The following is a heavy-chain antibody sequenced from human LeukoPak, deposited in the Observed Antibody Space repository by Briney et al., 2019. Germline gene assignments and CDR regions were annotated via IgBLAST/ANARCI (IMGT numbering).Heavy chain of an antibody. V-gene: IGHV4-34*01. J-gene: IGHJ6*02. CDR2: INHSGST. CDR3: ARGPSHGLWFGELHYYYYGMDV. D-gene: IGHD3-10*01. CDR1: GGSFSGYY. Sequence: SETLSLTCAVYGGSFSGYYWSWIRQPPGKGLEWIGEINHSGSTNYNPSLKSRVTISVDTSKNQFSLKLSSVTAADTAVYYCARGPSHGLWFGELHYYYYGMDVWGQGTTVTVSS.